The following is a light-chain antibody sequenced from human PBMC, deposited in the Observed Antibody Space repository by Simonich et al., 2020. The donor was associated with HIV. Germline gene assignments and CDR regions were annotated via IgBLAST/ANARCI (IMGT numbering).Light chain of an antibody. CDR1: QSLLHTDVRTS. CDR2: EGS. Sequence: DIVMTQTPLSLSVTPGQPASISYTSSQSLLHTDVRTSVYWYLQKPGQAPQLLIYEGSNRFSGVPDRFSGSGSGTDFTLKISRVEAEDVGVYYCMQSIQLPLYTFGQGTKLEIK. V-gene: IGKV2D-29*01. CDR3: MQSIQLPLYT. J-gene: IGKJ2*01.